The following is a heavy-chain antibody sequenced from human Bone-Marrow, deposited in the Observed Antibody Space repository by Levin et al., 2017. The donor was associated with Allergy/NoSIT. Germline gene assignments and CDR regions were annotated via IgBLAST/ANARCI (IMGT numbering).Heavy chain of an antibody. V-gene: IGHV3-20*01. Sequence: SGGSLRLSCAASGFIFDDYGMSWVRQAPGKGLEWVSDINWNGGSTYSAESVKGRFTISRDNAKSSLYLQMNSLRVEDTALYHCARRTTEDAFDIWGQGTMVTVSP. J-gene: IGHJ3*02. CDR2: INWNGGST. D-gene: IGHD4-11*01. CDR1: GFIFDDYG. CDR3: ARRTTEDAFDI.